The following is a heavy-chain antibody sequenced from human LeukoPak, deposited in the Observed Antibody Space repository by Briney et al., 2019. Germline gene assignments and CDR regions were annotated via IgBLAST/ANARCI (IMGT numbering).Heavy chain of an antibody. CDR1: GYSFTSYW. CDR2: IYPGDSDT. D-gene: IGHD6-6*01. Sequence: GESLKISCKGSGYSFTSYWIGWVRQMPGKGLEWMGLIYPGDSDTRYSPSFQGQVTISADKSISTAYLQWSSLKASDTAMYYCARQSSQDSSSSSTFDYWGQGTLVTVSS. CDR3: ARQSSQDSSSSSTFDY. J-gene: IGHJ4*02. V-gene: IGHV5-51*01.